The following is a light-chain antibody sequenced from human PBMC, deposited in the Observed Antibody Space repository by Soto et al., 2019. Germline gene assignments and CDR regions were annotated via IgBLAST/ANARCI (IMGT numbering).Light chain of an antibody. Sequence: EIVMTQSPATLSVSPGERATLSCRASQSVSSNLAWYRQKPGQAPRLLIYDASTRATGVPARFIGGGSGTDFTLTITSLEPEDFAVYYCHQRSNWIFAFGPGTKVDL. CDR3: HQRSNWIFA. J-gene: IGKJ3*01. CDR2: DAS. V-gene: IGKV3-11*01. CDR1: QSVSSN.